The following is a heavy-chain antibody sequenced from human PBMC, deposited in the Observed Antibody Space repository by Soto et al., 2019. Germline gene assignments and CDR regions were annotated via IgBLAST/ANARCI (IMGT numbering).Heavy chain of an antibody. Sequence: VGSLRLSCAASGFSFSSYAMSWVRQVPGKGLEWLSAISGSGYNTYYADSVKGRFTISRDNSKNTLYLQMDSLRAEDTAVYYCANDHRVAATNPLDYWGQGTLVTVSS. CDR1: GFSFSSYA. CDR3: ANDHRVAATNPLDY. V-gene: IGHV3-23*01. D-gene: IGHD2-15*01. J-gene: IGHJ4*02. CDR2: ISGSGYNT.